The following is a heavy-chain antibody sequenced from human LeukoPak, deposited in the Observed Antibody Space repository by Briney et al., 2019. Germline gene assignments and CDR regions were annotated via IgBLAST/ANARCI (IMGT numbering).Heavy chain of an antibody. D-gene: IGHD1-14*01. V-gene: IGHV4-39*07. CDR1: GGSISSSSYY. CDR2: IYYSGST. J-gene: IGHJ6*04. CDR3: ARGEPSTLLNNDYYVMDV. Sequence: SETLSLTCTVSGGSISSSSYYWGWIRQPPGKGLEWIGSIYYSGSTYYNPSLKSRVTISVDTSKNQFSLKLSSVTAADTAVYYCARGEPSTLLNNDYYVMDVWGKGTTVTVSS.